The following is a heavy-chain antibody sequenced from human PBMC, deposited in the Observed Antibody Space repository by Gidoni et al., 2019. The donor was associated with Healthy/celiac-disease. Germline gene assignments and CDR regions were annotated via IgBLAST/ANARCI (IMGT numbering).Heavy chain of an antibody. CDR3: TTASWPHYYDSSGYYY. CDR1: GFTFSNAW. D-gene: IGHD3-22*01. Sequence: EVQLVESGGGLVKPGGSLRLSCAASGFTFSNAWMSWVRQAPGKGLEWVGRIKSKTDGGTTDYAAPVKGRFTISRDDSKNTLYLQMNSLKTEDTAVYYCTTASWPHYYDSSGYYYWGQGTLVTVSS. V-gene: IGHV3-15*01. CDR2: IKSKTDGGTT. J-gene: IGHJ4*02.